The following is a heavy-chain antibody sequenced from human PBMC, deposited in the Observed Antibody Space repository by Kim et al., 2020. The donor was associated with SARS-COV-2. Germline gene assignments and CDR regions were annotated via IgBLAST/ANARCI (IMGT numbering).Heavy chain of an antibody. J-gene: IGHJ5*02. V-gene: IGHV4-4*02. CDR1: GGSISSSNW. Sequence: SETLSLTCAVSGGSISSSNWWSRVRQPPGKGLEWIGEIYHSGSTNYNPSLKSRVTISVDKSKNQFSLKLSPVTAADTAVYYCARVRYCSGGSCYRWFDPWGQRTLVTVSS. D-gene: IGHD2-15*01. CDR3: ARVRYCSGGSCYRWFDP. CDR2: IYHSGST.